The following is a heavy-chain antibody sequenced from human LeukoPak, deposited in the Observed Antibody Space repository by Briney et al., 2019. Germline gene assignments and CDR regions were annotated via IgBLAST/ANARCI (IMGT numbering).Heavy chain of an antibody. CDR3: ARGYDFWSSFDY. D-gene: IGHD3-3*01. Sequence: PSQTPSLTCTVSGASVSSADYYWNWIRQPPGKGLEWIGYIYYSGSTYYNPSLKSRITKSIDTSKNQFSLKLSSVTAADTAMYYCARGYDFWSSFDYWGQGTLVTVSS. CDR2: IYYSGST. CDR1: GASVSSADYY. V-gene: IGHV4-30-4*08. J-gene: IGHJ4*02.